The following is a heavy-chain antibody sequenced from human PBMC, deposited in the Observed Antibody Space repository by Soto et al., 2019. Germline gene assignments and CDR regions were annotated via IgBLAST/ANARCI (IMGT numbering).Heavy chain of an antibody. V-gene: IGHV3-33*01. D-gene: IGHD2-15*01. CDR2: IWYDGSNK. J-gene: IGHJ6*02. CDR3: ARSLVVVAASMELGMDV. CDR1: GFTFSSYG. Sequence: GGSLRLSCAASGFTFSSYGMHWVRQAPGKGLEWVAVIWYDGSNKYYADSVKGRFTISRDNSKNTLYLQMNSLRAEDTAVYYCARSLVVVAASMELGMDVWGQGTTVTVSS.